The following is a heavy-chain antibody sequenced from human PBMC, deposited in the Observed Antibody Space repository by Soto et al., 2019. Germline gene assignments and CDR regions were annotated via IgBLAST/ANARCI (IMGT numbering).Heavy chain of an antibody. CDR2: IYPGDSDT. CDR1: GYSFTSYW. V-gene: IGHV5-51*01. CDR3: AREYYDFWSEYPAYYMDV. D-gene: IGHD3-3*01. Sequence: GESLKISCKGSGYSFTSYWIGWVRQMPGKGLEWMGIIYPGDSDTRYSPSFQGQVTISADKSISTAYLQWSSLKASDTAMYYCAREYYDFWSEYPAYYMDVWGKGTTVTVSS. J-gene: IGHJ6*03.